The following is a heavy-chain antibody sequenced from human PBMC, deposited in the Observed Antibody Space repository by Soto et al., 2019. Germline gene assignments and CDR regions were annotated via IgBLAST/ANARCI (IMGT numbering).Heavy chain of an antibody. CDR1: GSSINSSGYY. CDR2: MFYGVST. J-gene: IGHJ4*02. CDR3: ARLPSRHLVDY. D-gene: IGHD3-3*02. Sequence: QLQVQESGPGLVKPSETLSLTCTVSGSSINSSGYYWGWIRQPPGKGLEWIGSMFYGVSTYYNPSLKSRVTVSFDTSKNQFSLNLRSVTAADTAVYYCARLPSRHLVDYWGQGTLVTVSS. V-gene: IGHV4-39*01.